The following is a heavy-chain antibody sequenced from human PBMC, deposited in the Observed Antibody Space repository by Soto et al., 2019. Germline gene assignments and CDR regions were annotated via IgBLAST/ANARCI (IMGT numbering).Heavy chain of an antibody. CDR1: GGTFISYA. J-gene: IGHJ4*02. V-gene: IGHV1-69*01. CDR3: ARGGYYYDSSGYYFLDY. D-gene: IGHD3-22*01. CDR2: VIPMFGTA. Sequence: QVQLVQSGAEVKKPGSSVKVSCKSSGGTFISYAISWVRHAPGQGLEWMGGVIPMFGTANYAQKFQGRVTITADESTSTAYMELSSLRSEDTAVYYCARGGYYYDSSGYYFLDYWGQGTLVTVSS.